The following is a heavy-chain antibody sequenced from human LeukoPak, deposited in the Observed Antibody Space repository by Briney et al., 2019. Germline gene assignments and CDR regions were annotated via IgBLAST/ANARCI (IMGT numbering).Heavy chain of an antibody. J-gene: IGHJ4*02. CDR3: TRDSYYYDSSGYYYEIGYFDY. D-gene: IGHD3-22*01. V-gene: IGHV3-49*04. Sequence: GGSLRLSCAASGFTFSSYGMSWVRQAPGKGLEWVGFIRSKAYGGTTEYAASVKGRFTISRDDSKSIAYLQMNSLKTEDTAVYYCTRDSYYYDSSGYYYEIGYFDYWGQGTLVTVSS. CDR1: GFTFSSYG. CDR2: IRSKAYGGTT.